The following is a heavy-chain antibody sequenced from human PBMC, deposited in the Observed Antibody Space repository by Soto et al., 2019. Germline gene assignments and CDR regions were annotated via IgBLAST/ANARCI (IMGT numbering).Heavy chain of an antibody. V-gene: IGHV1-69*01. CDR1: GGTFSSYA. D-gene: IGHD3-16*01. CDR2: IIPIYGTA. J-gene: IGHJ4*02. CDR3: ARDRVPARAALGVCWY. Sequence: QVQLVQSGAEVKKPGSSVRFSCKASGGTFSSYAISWVRQAPGQGLEWMGGIIPIYGTANYAQKFQGRVRIAAGESTSTGDRELSSLRSEATAVDYCARDRVPARAALGVCWYWGQGTLVSVSS.